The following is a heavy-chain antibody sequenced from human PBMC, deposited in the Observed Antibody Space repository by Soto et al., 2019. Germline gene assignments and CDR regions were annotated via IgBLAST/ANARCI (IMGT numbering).Heavy chain of an antibody. CDR1: GFTFSSYD. D-gene: IGHD6-19*01. V-gene: IGHV3-23*01. CDR2: ISGSGGSS. Sequence: GSLRLSCAASGFTFSSYDMSWVRLAPGKGLEWVSAISGSGGSSYYAASVQGRFTISRDNSRNTVYLEMNSLRAEDTAVYFCAKDTSSGQYFDYWGQGTLVTVSS. CDR3: AKDTSSGQYFDY. J-gene: IGHJ4*02.